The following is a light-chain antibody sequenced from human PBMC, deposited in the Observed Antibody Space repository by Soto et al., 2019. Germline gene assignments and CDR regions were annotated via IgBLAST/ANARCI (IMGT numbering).Light chain of an antibody. Sequence: EIVMTQSPATLSVSAGERATVSCRASQSVSSNLAWYQQKPGKAPRLLIYGASTRGTGLPARFSGSWSGTESTLTISILQSEVFADYYCQQYNNFYTFGHGTKVDIK. V-gene: IGKV3-15*01. J-gene: IGKJ3*01. CDR3: QQYNNFYT. CDR1: QSVSSN. CDR2: GAS.